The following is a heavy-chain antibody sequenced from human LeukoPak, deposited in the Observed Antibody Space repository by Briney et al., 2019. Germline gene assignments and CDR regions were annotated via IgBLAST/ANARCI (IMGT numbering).Heavy chain of an antibody. CDR3: ALNYGSGYYFDY. CDR1: GDSISSTTYY. Sequence: SETLSLTCTVSGDSISSTTYYWSWIRQPPGKGLEWIGEINHSGSTNYNPSLKSRVTISVDTSKNQFSLKLSSVTAADTAVYYCALNYGSGYYFDYWGQGTLVTVSS. J-gene: IGHJ4*02. D-gene: IGHD3-10*01. CDR2: INHSGST. V-gene: IGHV4-39*07.